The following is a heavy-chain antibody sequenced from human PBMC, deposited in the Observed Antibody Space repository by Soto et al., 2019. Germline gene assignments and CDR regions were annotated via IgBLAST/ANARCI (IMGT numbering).Heavy chain of an antibody. V-gene: IGHV3-9*01. J-gene: IGHJ4*02. CDR3: ANDVLLWFGELSYFDY. D-gene: IGHD3-10*01. CDR1: GFTFDDYA. Sequence: EVQLVESGGGLVQPGRSLRLSCAASGFTFDDYAMQWVRQAPGKGLEWVSGISWNSGSIGYADSVKGRFTISSDNAKNSLYLQMNSVSAEDTALYYCANDVLLWFGELSYFDYWGQGTLVTVSS. CDR2: ISWNSGSI.